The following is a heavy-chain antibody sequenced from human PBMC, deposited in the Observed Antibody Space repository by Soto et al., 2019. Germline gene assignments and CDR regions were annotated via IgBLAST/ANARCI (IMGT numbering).Heavy chain of an antibody. CDR2: INHSGST. V-gene: IGHV4-34*01. D-gene: IGHD3-10*01. CDR1: GGSFSGYY. CDR3: ARGPRAELLWFGELLTPKSQYYFDY. J-gene: IGHJ4*02. Sequence: SETLSLTCAVYGGSFSGYYWSWIRQPPGKGLEWIGEINHSGSTNYNPSLKSRVTISVDTSKNQFSLKLSSVTAADTAVYYCARGPRAELLWFGELLTPKSQYYFDYWGQGTLVTVSS.